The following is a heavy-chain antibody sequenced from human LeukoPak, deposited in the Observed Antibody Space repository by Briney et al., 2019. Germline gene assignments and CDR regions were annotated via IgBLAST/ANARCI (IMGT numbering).Heavy chain of an antibody. Sequence: PSETLSLTCSVSGDSISGSSYYWGWIRQPPGKGLEWIGSIYYSGSTNYNPSLKSRVTISVDTSRNQFSLKLSSVTAADTAVYYCASEGPQRDWFDPWGQGTLVTVSS. J-gene: IGHJ5*02. CDR1: GDSISGSSYY. V-gene: IGHV4-39*07. CDR3: ASEGPQRDWFDP. CDR2: IYYSGST.